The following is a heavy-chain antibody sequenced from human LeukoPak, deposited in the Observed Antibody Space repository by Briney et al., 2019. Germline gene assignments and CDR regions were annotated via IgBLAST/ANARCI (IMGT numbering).Heavy chain of an antibody. J-gene: IGHJ3*02. Sequence: ASVKVSCKSSGYTFTGYYLHWVRQAPGQGLEWMGWINPNTGGTTYAEKVQGRVTMTRDTSISTAYMELNRLSSDDTAMYFCARGYDFWSAPDAFDIWGQGTMVTVSS. CDR2: INPNTGGT. V-gene: IGHV1-2*02. CDR1: GYTFTGYY. CDR3: ARGYDFWSAPDAFDI. D-gene: IGHD3-3*01.